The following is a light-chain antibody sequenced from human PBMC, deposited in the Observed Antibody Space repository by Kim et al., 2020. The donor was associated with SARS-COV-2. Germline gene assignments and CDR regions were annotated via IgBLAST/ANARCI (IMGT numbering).Light chain of an antibody. Sequence: RATATLTCTGNNTNVGNQGAAWLQQHQGHPPKLLSYRNNNRPSGISGRFSASRSGDTASLTITGLQPEDETDYYCSAWDSSLSAWVFGGGTQLTVL. CDR2: RNN. CDR1: NTNVGNQG. J-gene: IGLJ3*02. CDR3: SAWDSSLSAWV. V-gene: IGLV10-54*04.